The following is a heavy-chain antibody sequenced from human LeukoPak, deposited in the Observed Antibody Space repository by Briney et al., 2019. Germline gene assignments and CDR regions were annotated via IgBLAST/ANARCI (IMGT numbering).Heavy chain of an antibody. CDR2: INPNSGGT. CDR1: GYTFTGYY. CDR3: ARDHVVVVPAAIGGYYYGMDV. D-gene: IGHD2-2*01. Sequence: ASVKVSCKASGYTFTGYYMHWVRQAPGQGLEWMGWINPNSGGTNYAQKFQGWVTMTRDTSISTAYMELSRLRSDDTAVYYCARDHVVVVPAAIGGYYYGMDVWGQGTTVTVSS. V-gene: IGHV1-2*04. J-gene: IGHJ6*02.